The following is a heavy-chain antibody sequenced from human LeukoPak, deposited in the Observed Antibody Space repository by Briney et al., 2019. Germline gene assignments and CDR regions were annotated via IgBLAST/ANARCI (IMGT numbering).Heavy chain of an antibody. CDR1: GGSISSYY. Sequence: SETLSLTCTVSGGSISSYYWSWIRQPPGKGLEWIGYIYYSGSTNYNPSLKSRVTISVDTSKNQFSLKLSSVTAADTAVYYCARDVLSRPYSSSWYYYYGMDVWGQGTTVIVSS. V-gene: IGHV4-59*01. CDR3: ARDVLSRPYSSSWYYYYGMDV. D-gene: IGHD6-13*01. CDR2: IYYSGST. J-gene: IGHJ6*02.